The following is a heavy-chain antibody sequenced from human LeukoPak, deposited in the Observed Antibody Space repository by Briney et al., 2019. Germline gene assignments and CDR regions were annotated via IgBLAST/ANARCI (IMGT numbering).Heavy chain of an antibody. CDR2: IYYSGST. D-gene: IGHD1-26*01. CDR1: GGSISSGDYY. J-gene: IGHJ4*02. Sequence: SETLSLTCTVSGGSISSGDYYWSWIRQPPGKGLEWIGYIYYSGSTYYNPSLKCRVTISVDTSKNQFSLKLSSVTAADTAVYYCARADYSGSPQGDFDYWGQGTLVTVSS. CDR3: ARADYSGSPQGDFDY. V-gene: IGHV4-30-4*01.